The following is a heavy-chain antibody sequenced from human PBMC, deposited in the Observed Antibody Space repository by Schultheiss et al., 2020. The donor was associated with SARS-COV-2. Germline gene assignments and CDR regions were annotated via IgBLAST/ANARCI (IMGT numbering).Heavy chain of an antibody. J-gene: IGHJ6*02. CDR3: ARDGPVLRFLEWLSPPSYYYYYGMDV. V-gene: IGHV3-33*01. CDR2: IWYDGSNK. Sequence: GGSLRLSCAASGFTFSSYGMHWVRQAPGKGLEWVAVIWYDGSNKYYADSVKGRFTISRDNSKNTLYLQMNSLRAEDTAVYYCARDGPVLRFLEWLSPPSYYYYYGMDVWGQGTTVTVSS. CDR1: GFTFSSYG. D-gene: IGHD3-3*01.